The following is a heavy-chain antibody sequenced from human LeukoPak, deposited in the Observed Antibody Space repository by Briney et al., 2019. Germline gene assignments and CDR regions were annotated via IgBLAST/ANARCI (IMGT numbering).Heavy chain of an antibody. CDR2: INPNSGGT. Sequence: ASVKVSCKASGYTFTGYYMHWVRQAPGQGLEWMGWINPNSGGTNYAQKFQGWVTMTRDTSISTAYMELSRLRSDDTAVYYCARGAHSSSWSNFDYWGQGTLVTVSS. D-gene: IGHD6-13*01. CDR3: ARGAHSSSWSNFDY. J-gene: IGHJ4*02. V-gene: IGHV1-2*04. CDR1: GYTFTGYY.